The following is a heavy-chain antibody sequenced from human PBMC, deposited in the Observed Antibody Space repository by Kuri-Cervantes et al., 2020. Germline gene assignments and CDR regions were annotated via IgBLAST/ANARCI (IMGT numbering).Heavy chain of an antibody. CDR2: IIPLFRTP. CDR3: AAESLGSVRPGFDP. D-gene: IGHD3-16*01. Sequence: SVKVSCKASGGTFSSYAINWMRQAPGHGLEWMGAIIPLFRTPNYAQRFQGRVTITADISTYTAYMELSSLRSEDTAVYYCAAESLGSVRPGFDPWGQGTLVTVSS. CDR1: GGTFSSYA. J-gene: IGHJ5*02. V-gene: IGHV1-69*06.